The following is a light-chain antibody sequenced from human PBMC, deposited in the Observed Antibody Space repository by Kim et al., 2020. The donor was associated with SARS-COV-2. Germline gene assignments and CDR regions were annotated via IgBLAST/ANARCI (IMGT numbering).Light chain of an antibody. CDR2: GAS. J-gene: IGKJ4*02. Sequence: EIVVTQSPVTLSVSLGERATLSCRASQGISRNLAWYHQKPGQPPILLISGASTGATGIPARFSGGGSGTEFTLTISSLQSDDFADYYCEKNNTWPPTFGEGSKGESK. V-gene: IGKV3D-15*01. CDR1: QGISRN. CDR3: EKNNTWPPT.